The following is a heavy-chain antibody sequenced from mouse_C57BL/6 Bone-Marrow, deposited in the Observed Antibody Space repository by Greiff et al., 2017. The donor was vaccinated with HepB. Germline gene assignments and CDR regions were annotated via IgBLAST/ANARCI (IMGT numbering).Heavy chain of an antibody. D-gene: IGHD2-4*01. CDR3: APIYYDYDENYFDY. CDR1: GYAFSSYW. V-gene: IGHV1-80*01. J-gene: IGHJ2*01. Sequence: VQLVESGAELVKPGASVKISCKASGYAFSSYWMNWVKQRPGKGLEWIGQIYPGDGDTNYNGKFKGKATLTADKSSSTAYMQLSSLTSEDSAVYFCAPIYYDYDENYFDYWGQGTTLTVSS. CDR2: IYPGDGDT.